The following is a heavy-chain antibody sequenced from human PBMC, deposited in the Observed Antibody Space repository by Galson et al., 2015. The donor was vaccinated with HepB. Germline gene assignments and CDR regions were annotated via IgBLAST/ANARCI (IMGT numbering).Heavy chain of an antibody. Sequence: PALVKPTQTLTLTCTFSGFALTTGEVGVTWVRQAPGKALEWLALIYGDNTKRYSASLRTRLTITKDTTRNQVFLIMTNMDPVDTATYYCAHDSPGFRRFDCWGQGSLVTVSS. V-gene: IGHV2-5*02. CDR3: AHDSPGFRRFDC. D-gene: IGHD2-15*01. CDR2: IYGDNTK. CDR1: GFALTTGEVG. J-gene: IGHJ4*02.